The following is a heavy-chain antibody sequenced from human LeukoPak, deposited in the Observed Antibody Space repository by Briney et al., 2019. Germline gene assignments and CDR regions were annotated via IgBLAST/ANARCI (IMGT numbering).Heavy chain of an antibody. CDR2: IYYSGST. J-gene: IGHJ4*02. D-gene: IGHD5-24*01. CDR3: ARHKKAINY. V-gene: IGHV4-39*07. Sequence: SETLSLTCTVSGGSISSSSYYWGWIRQPPGNGLEWIGSIYYSGSTYYNPSLKSRVTISVDTSKNQFSLKLSSVTAADTAVYYCARHKKAINYWGQGTLVTVSS. CDR1: GGSISSSSYY.